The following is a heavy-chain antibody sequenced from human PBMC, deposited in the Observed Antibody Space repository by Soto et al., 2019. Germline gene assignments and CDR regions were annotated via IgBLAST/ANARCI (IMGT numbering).Heavy chain of an antibody. CDR2: IYYSGST. Sequence: SETLSLTCTVSGGSIGSGGYYWSWIRQHPGKGLEWIGYIYYSGSTYYNPSLKSRVTISVDTSKNQFSLKLSSVTAADTAVYYCARGRYDFWSGYYENFDYWGQGTLVTVSS. CDR3: ARGRYDFWSGYYENFDY. CDR1: GGSIGSGGYY. J-gene: IGHJ4*02. D-gene: IGHD3-3*01. V-gene: IGHV4-31*03.